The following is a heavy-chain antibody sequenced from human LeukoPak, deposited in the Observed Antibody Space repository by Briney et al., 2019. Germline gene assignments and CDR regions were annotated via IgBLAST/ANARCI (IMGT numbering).Heavy chain of an antibody. Sequence: SQTLSLTCAISGDSVSSNSVAWNWIRQSPSRGLERLGRTYYRSKWYNDYAVSVKSRITINPDTSKNQFSLQLSSVTAADTAVYYCARGGSSGYDRNYFDYWGQGTLVTVSS. J-gene: IGHJ4*02. V-gene: IGHV6-1*01. CDR3: ARGGSSGYDRNYFDY. CDR2: TYYRSKWYN. CDR1: GDSVSSNSVA. D-gene: IGHD5-12*01.